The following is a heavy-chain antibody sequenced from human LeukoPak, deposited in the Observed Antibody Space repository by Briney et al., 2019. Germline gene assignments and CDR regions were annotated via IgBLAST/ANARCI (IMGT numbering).Heavy chain of an antibody. CDR2: IRSKANSYAT. D-gene: IGHD3-22*01. V-gene: IGHV3-73*01. CDR1: GFTFSGSA. J-gene: IGHJ6*02. CDR3: TRRRYYDSSGYYYYYGMDV. Sequence: GGSLRLSCAASGFTFSGSAMHWVRQASGKGLEWVGRIRSKANSYATAYAASVKDRFTISRDDSKNTAYLQMNSLKTEDTAVYYCTRRRYYDSSGYYYYYGMDVWGQGTTVTVSS.